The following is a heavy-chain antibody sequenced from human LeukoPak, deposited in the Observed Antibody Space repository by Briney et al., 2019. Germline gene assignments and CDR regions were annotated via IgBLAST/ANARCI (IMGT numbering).Heavy chain of an antibody. D-gene: IGHD1-26*01. Sequence: SEALSLTCTVSGGSISSSSYYWGWIRQPPGKGLEWIGSIYYSGSTYHNPSLKSRVTISVDTSKNQFSLKLSSVTAADTAVYYCARSIVGATGAFDIWGQGTMVTVSS. CDR2: IYYSGST. J-gene: IGHJ3*02. CDR1: GGSISSSSYY. V-gene: IGHV4-39*07. CDR3: ARSIVGATGAFDI.